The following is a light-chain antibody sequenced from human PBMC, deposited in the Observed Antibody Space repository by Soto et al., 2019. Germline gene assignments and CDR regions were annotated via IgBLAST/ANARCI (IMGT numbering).Light chain of an antibody. J-gene: IGLJ3*02. CDR2: EVS. V-gene: IGLV2-14*01. CDR3: SSYTSSSTRV. Sequence: QSALTQPASVSGSPGQSITISCTGTSSDVGGYNYVSWYQQHPGKAPKLMIYEVSNRPSGVSNRFSGSKSGNTASLTISGLQADDEADYYCSSYTSSSTRVFGGGTKL. CDR1: SSDVGGYNY.